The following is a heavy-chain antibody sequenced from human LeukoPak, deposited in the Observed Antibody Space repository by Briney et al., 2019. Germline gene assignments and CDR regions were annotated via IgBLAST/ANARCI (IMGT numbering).Heavy chain of an antibody. D-gene: IGHD3-22*01. CDR2: IYENGGTT. V-gene: IGHV3-23*01. J-gene: IGHJ4*02. CDR1: GFTFRSHA. Sequence: GGSLRLSCVGSGFTFRSHATSWVRQAPEKGLEFVSGIYENGGTTYYADSVKGRFSISRDFSRNAVYLQMSSLRVEDTAEYYCAKAVDGRGYYFERGADFWGQGTMVTVSS. CDR3: AKAVDGRGYYFERGADF.